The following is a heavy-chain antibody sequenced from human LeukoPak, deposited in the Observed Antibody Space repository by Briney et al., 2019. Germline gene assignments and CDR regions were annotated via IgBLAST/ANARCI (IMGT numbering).Heavy chain of an antibody. Sequence: PSETLSLTCAVYGGSFSGYYWSWIRQSPGKGLEWLGEINHSGSTNYNPSLKSRVTISVDTSKNQFSLKLSSVTAADTAVYYCARRGRITMIVVVRYYFDYWGQGTLVTVSS. CDR1: GGSFSGYY. D-gene: IGHD3-22*01. J-gene: IGHJ4*02. V-gene: IGHV4-34*01. CDR2: INHSGST. CDR3: ARRGRITMIVVVRYYFDY.